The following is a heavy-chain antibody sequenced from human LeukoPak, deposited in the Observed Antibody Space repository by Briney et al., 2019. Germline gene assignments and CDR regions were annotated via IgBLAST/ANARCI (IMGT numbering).Heavy chain of an antibody. CDR3: ARVLSGSYWGVHDAFDI. CDR2: INPNSGGT. Sequence: ASVKVSCKASGYTFTGYYMHWVRQAPGQGLEWIGRINPNSGGTNYAQKFQGRVTMTRDTSISTAYMELSRLRSDDTAVYYCARVLSGSYWGVHDAFDIWGQGTTVTVSS. J-gene: IGHJ3*02. CDR1: GYTFTGYY. V-gene: IGHV1-2*06. D-gene: IGHD1-26*01.